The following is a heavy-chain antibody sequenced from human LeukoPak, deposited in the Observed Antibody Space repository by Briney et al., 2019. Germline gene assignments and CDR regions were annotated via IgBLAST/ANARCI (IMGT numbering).Heavy chain of an antibody. J-gene: IGHJ4*02. CDR1: GGSISSYY. D-gene: IGHD3-10*01. V-gene: IGHV4-59*01. Sequence: SETLSLTCTVSGGSISSYYWSWIRQPPGKGLEWIGYIYYSGSTNYNPSLKSRVTISVDTSKNQFSLKLSSVTAADTAVYYCARDLYGSGSYADYWGQGTLVTVSS. CDR2: IYYSGST. CDR3: ARDLYGSGSYADY.